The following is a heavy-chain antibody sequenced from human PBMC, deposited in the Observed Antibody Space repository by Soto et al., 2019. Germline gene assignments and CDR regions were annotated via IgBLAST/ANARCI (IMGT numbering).Heavy chain of an antibody. Sequence: SETLSLTCAVYGGSFSGYYWSWIRQPPGKGLEWIGEINHSGSTNYNPSLKSRVTISVDTSKNQFSLKLSSVTAADTAVYYCARGHVVPAARGIWAYYYYGMDVWGQGTTVTVPS. D-gene: IGHD2-2*01. CDR3: ARGHVVPAARGIWAYYYYGMDV. V-gene: IGHV4-34*01. CDR1: GGSFSGYY. CDR2: INHSGST. J-gene: IGHJ6*02.